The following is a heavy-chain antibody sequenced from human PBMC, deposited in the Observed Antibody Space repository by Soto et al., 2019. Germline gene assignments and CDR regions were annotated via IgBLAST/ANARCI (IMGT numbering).Heavy chain of an antibody. CDR3: AVTPNYSSGWSWSWSEP. V-gene: IGHV5-51*01. J-gene: IGHJ5*02. D-gene: IGHD6-19*01. Sequence: GESLKISCKGSGYSFTSYWIGWVRQMPGKGLEWMGIIYPGDSDTRYSPSFQGQVTISADKSISTAYLQWSSLKASDTAMYYCAVTPNYSSGWSWSWSEPWGQGPLVTVAS. CDR2: IYPGDSDT. CDR1: GYSFTSYW.